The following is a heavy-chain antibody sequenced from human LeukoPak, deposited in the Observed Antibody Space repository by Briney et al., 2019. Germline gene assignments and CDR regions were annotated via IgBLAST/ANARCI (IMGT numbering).Heavy chain of an antibody. CDR3: ARGAVTGYYMDV. D-gene: IGHD4-17*01. CDR2: INRSGSPV. Sequence: PGGSLRLSCAASGFTFISYGMNWVRQAPGKGLEWIAYINRSGSPVHLADSVKGRFTISRDNGDNSLYLQMKSLRADDTGVYYCARGAVTGYYMDVWGKGTTVIISS. V-gene: IGHV3-48*04. J-gene: IGHJ6*03. CDR1: GFTFISYG.